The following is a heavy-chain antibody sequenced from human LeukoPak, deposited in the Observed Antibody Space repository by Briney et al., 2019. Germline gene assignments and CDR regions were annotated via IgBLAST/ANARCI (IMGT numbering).Heavy chain of an antibody. Sequence: PGGSLRLSCAASGFTFSDYNMNWVRQSPEKGLEWVSSITSGTTYIYYADSVRGRFTLSRDNAKNSLYLQMNSLRAEDTAVYYCARDLRVVGATWIHSDYYYGMDVWGQGTTVTVSS. J-gene: IGHJ6*02. D-gene: IGHD1-26*01. V-gene: IGHV3-21*01. CDR3: ARDLRVVGATWIHSDYYYGMDV. CDR2: ITSGTTYI. CDR1: GFTFSDYN.